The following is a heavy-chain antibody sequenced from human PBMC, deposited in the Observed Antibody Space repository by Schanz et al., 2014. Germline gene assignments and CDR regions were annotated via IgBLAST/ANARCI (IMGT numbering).Heavy chain of an antibody. D-gene: IGHD1-26*01. CDR1: GFSFSSYW. J-gene: IGHJ6*02. CDR2: IKQDGSDK. CDR3: VKDLQRELLRDDHYYGMDV. Sequence: EVQLVESGGGLVQPGGSLRLSCAASGFSFSSYWMSWVRQAPGKGLEWVANIKQDGSDKHYADSVKGRFTTSRDNSKNTMYLQMNSLRAEDTAVYYCVKDLQRELLRDDHYYGMDVWGQGTTVTVSS. V-gene: IGHV3-7*01.